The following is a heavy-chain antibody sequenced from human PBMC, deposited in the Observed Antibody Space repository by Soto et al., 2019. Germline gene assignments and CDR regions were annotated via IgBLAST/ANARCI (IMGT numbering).Heavy chain of an antibody. Sequence: PGGSLRLSCAASGFTFSDYYMSWIRQAPGKGLEWVSYISSSSSYTNYADSVKGRFTISRDNAKNSLYLQMNSLRAEDTAVYYCASSRSVAGYYFDYWGQGTLVTVSS. CDR1: GFTFSDYY. D-gene: IGHD6-19*01. CDR3: ASSRSVAGYYFDY. J-gene: IGHJ4*02. V-gene: IGHV3-11*06. CDR2: ISSSSSYT.